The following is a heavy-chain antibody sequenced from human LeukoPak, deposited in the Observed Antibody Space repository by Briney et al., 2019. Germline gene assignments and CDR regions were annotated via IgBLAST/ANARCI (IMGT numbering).Heavy chain of an antibody. Sequence: ASVKVSCKASGYTFTASYMQWARQAPGHGLEWMGRINPSNGDTEYEQKFQGRVTMTRDTSISTVYMELSRLTSDDTAVYYCARSWYGMDVWGQGTTVTVSS. CDR3: ARSWYGMDV. V-gene: IGHV1-2*06. D-gene: IGHD1-14*01. CDR1: GYTFTASY. J-gene: IGHJ6*02. CDR2: INPSNGDT.